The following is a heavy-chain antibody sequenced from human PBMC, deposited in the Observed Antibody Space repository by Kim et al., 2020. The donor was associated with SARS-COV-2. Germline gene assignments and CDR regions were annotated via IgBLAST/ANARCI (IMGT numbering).Heavy chain of an antibody. J-gene: IGHJ6*02. V-gene: IGHV3-30*04. CDR2: ISYDGSNK. CDR1: GFTFSSYA. Sequence: GGSLRLSCAASGFTFSSYAMHWVRQAPGKGLEWVAVISYDGSNKYYADSVKGRFTISRDNSKNTLYLQMNSLRAEDTAVYYCARGGYYYGSGSYYKDAALYYYGMDVWGQGTTVTVSS. D-gene: IGHD3-10*01. CDR3: ARGGYYYGSGSYYKDAALYYYGMDV.